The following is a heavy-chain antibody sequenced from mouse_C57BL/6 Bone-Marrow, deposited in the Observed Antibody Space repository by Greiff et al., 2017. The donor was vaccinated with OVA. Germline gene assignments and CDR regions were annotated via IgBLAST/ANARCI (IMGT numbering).Heavy chain of an antibody. CDR2: INPNNGGT. D-gene: IGHD1-1*01. J-gene: IGHJ4*01. Sequence: VQLKQSGPELVKPGASVKISCKASGYTFTDYYMNWVKQSHGKSLEWIGDINPNNGGTSYNQKFKGKATLTVDKSSSTAYMELRSLTSEDSAVYYCATTVVDAMDYWGQGTSVTVSS. CDR1: GYTFTDYY. CDR3: ATTVVDAMDY. V-gene: IGHV1-26*01.